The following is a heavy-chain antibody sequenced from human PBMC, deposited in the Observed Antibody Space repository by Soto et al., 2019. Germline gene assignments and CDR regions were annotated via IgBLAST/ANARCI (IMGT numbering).Heavy chain of an antibody. CDR1: GFSFSTTG. J-gene: IGHJ5*02. D-gene: IGHD6-19*01. CDR3: AKDLYSSDWYNYFDP. Sequence: QVQLVESGGGVVQPGRSPRLSCAASGFSFSTTGMHWVRQAPGKGLEWVAMISHDGGAVHFADSVKGRFTISRDDSKNTLYLQMNSLRPEDTAVYYCAKDLYSSDWYNYFDPWGQGTLVTVSS. V-gene: IGHV3-30*18. CDR2: ISHDGGAV.